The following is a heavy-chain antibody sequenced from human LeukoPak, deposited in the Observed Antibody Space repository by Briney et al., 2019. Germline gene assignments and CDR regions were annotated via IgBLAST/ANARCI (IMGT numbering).Heavy chain of an antibody. D-gene: IGHD3-16*01. CDR1: GFSFSTTW. CDR2: INIDGSQR. J-gene: IGHJ4*02. Sequence: GGSLRLSCAASGFSFSTTWMTWVRQTPGKGLELVANINIDGSQRYHADPVEGRFTISRDNVKNTLYLQMSSLRVEDTAVYYCARDPGWGALDYWGQGALVTVSS. V-gene: IGHV3-7*03. CDR3: ARDPGWGALDY.